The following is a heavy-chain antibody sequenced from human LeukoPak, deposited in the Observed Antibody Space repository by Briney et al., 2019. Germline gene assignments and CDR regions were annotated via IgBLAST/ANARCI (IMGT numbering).Heavy chain of an antibody. V-gene: IGHV4-59*08. CDR1: GGSISSYY. CDR2: IYYSGST. D-gene: IGHD3-9*01. J-gene: IGHJ5*02. Sequence: PSETLSLTCTVSGGSISSYYWSWIRQPPGKGLEWIGYIYYSGSTNYNPSLKSRVTISVDTSKNQFSLKLSSVTAADTVLYYCAKTAYDILTGYYTSNWFDPWGQGTLVTVPS. CDR3: AKTAYDILTGYYTSNWFDP.